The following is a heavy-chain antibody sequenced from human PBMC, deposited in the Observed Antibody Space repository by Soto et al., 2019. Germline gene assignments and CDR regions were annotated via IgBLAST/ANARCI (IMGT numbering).Heavy chain of an antibody. V-gene: IGHV3-21*01. CDR2: ISSSSSYI. CDR1: GFTFSSYS. CDR3: ASHSSSWTYFDY. Sequence: EVQLVESGGGLVKPGGSLRLSCAASGFTFSSYSMNWVRQAPGKGLEWVSSISSSSSYIYYADSVKGRFTISRDNAKNSLYLQMNSLIAEDTAVYYCASHSSSWTYFDYWGQGTLVTVSS. D-gene: IGHD6-13*01. J-gene: IGHJ4*02.